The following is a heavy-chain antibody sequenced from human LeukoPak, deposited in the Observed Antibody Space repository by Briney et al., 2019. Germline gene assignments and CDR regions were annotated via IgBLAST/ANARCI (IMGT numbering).Heavy chain of an antibody. CDR2: ICSGGNT. CDR3: ARDGPWKSDY. Sequence: SETLSLTCTVSGGSISSGGYYWSWIRQPPGKGLEWIGSICSGGNTCSNPSLASRVTISVDSSRSHFFLQLTSATAADTAVYFCARDGPWKSDYWGQGTLVTVSS. J-gene: IGHJ4*02. CDR1: GGSISSGGYY. D-gene: IGHD1-1*01. V-gene: IGHV4-39*02.